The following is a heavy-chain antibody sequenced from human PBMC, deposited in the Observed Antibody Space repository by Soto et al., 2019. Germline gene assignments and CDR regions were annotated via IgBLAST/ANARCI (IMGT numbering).Heavy chain of an antibody. CDR1: GFTFSSYA. D-gene: IGHD3-16*01. V-gene: IGHV3-23*01. Sequence: PXGSLRLTCPASGFTFSSYAMSWVRQAPGKVLDWVSAISGSGGSTYYADSVKGRFTISRDNSKNTLYLQMNSLRAEDTAVYYCAKDQDYDYVWGSPGDWFDSWGQGTLVTVSS. CDR3: AKDQDYDYVWGSPGDWFDS. J-gene: IGHJ5*01. CDR2: ISGSGGST.